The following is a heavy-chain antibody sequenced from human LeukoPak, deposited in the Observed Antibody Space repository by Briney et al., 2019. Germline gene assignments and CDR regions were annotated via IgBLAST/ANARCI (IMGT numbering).Heavy chain of an antibody. J-gene: IGHJ3*02. Sequence: PSETLSLTCTVSGGSISSYYWSWIRQPPGKGLEWIGYIYYSGSTNYNPSLKSRVTISVDTSKNQFSLKLSSVTAADTAVYYCAREGGITIFGVTSRAFDIWGQGTMVTVSS. CDR3: AREGGITIFGVTSRAFDI. D-gene: IGHD3-3*01. CDR2: IYYSGST. V-gene: IGHV4-59*12. CDR1: GGSISSYY.